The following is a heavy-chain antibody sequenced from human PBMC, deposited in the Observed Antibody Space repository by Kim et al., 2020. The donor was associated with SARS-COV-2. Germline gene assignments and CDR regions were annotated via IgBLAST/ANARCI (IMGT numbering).Heavy chain of an antibody. CDR1: GGSFSGYY. Sequence: SETLSLTCAVYGGSFSGYYWSWIRQPPGKGLEWIGEINHSGSTNYNPSLKSRVTISVDTSKNQFSLKLSSVTAADTAVYYCARVRMGLIFPIAAAGSRWFDPWGQGTLVTVSS. D-gene: IGHD6-13*01. CDR3: ARVRMGLIFPIAAAGSRWFDP. V-gene: IGHV4-34*01. CDR2: INHSGST. J-gene: IGHJ5*02.